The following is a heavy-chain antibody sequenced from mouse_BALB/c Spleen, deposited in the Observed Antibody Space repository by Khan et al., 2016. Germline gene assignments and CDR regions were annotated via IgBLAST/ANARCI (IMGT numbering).Heavy chain of an antibody. CDR2: INPDSSTI. Sequence: EVKLLESGGGLVQPGGSLKLSCAASGFDFSRYWMSWVRQAPGKWLEWIGEINPDSSTINYTPSLKDKFIISRDNAKNTLYLQMSKVRSEDTALYYCARRYYYGRYFDVWGAGTTVTVSS. D-gene: IGHD1-1*01. J-gene: IGHJ1*01. CDR3: ARRYYYGRYFDV. V-gene: IGHV4-1*02. CDR1: GFDFSRYW.